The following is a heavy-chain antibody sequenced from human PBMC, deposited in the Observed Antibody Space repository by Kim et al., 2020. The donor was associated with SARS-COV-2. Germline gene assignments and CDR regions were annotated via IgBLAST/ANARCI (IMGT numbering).Heavy chain of an antibody. CDR2: IYYSGST. CDR1: GGSISSYY. V-gene: IGHV4-59*08. J-gene: IGHJ2*01. Sequence: SETLSLTCTVSGGSISSYYWSWIRQPPGKGLEWIGYIYYSGSTNYNPSLKSRVTISVDTSKNQFSLKLSSVTAADTAVYYCARHVIYDFRWYFDLWGRGT. D-gene: IGHD3-3*01. CDR3: ARHVIYDFRWYFDL.